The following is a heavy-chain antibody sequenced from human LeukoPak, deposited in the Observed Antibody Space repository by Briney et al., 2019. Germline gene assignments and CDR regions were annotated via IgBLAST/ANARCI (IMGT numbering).Heavy chain of an antibody. D-gene: IGHD3-16*02. Sequence: PGGSLRLSCAASGFTFSSPWMHWVRQAPGKGLVWVSXINSDGSTTAYADSVKGRFTISRDNAENTLYLQMNSLRAEDTAVYYCARGTAGYHSSYFDYWGQGTLVTVSS. V-gene: IGHV3-74*01. CDR2: INSDGSTT. CDR1: GFTFSSPW. CDR3: ARGTAGYHSSYFDY. J-gene: IGHJ4*02.